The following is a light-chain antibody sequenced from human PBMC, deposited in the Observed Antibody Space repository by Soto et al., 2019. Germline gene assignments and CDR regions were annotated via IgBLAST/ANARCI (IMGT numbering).Light chain of an antibody. V-gene: IGKV1-39*02. J-gene: IGKJ5*01. CDR2: AES. CDR1: HRISTY. CDR3: QQYGGSPIT. Sequence: DIRMTQSPSCLSASVGDRVNMXCRASHRISTYFNWYQQKTGEAPKLLIYAESSLHSGVQSRFSGSGSRTDFTITISRLEPDDFALYFSQQYGGSPITFGLGTRLGL.